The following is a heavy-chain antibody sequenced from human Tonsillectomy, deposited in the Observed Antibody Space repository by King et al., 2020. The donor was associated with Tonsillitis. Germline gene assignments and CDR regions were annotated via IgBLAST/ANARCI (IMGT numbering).Heavy chain of an antibody. J-gene: IGHJ4*02. D-gene: IGHD6-13*01. V-gene: IGHV4-34*01. CDR3: ARGYSYSSSWYILFDY. CDR2: INHSGST. CDR1: GGSFSGYY. Sequence: VQLQQWGAGLLKPSETLSLTCAVYGGSFSGYYWSWIRQPPGKGLEWIGEINHSGSTNYNPSLKSRVTISVDTSKNQFSLKLSSVTAADTAVYYCARGYSYSSSWYILFDYWGQGTLVTVSS.